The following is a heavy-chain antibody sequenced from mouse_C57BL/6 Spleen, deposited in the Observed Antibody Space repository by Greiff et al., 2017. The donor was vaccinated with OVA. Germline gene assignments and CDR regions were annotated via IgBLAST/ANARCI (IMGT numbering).Heavy chain of an antibody. CDR3: ARPTVDY. V-gene: IGHV1-4*01. CDR1: GYTFTSYT. CDR2: INPSSGYT. D-gene: IGHD1-1*01. Sequence: VKLVESGAELARPGASVKMSCKASGYTFTSYTMHWVKQRPGQGLEWIGYINPSSGYTKYNQKFKDKATLTADKSSSTAYMQLSSLTSEDSAVYYCARPTVDYWGQGTTLTVSS. J-gene: IGHJ2*01.